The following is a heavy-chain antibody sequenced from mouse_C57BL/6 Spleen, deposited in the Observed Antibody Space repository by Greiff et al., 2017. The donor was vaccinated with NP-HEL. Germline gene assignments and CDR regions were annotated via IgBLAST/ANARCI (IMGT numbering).Heavy chain of an antibody. CDR3: ARQAYYAMDY. J-gene: IGHJ4*01. V-gene: IGHV1-80*01. CDR2: IYPGDGDT. CDR1: GYAFSSYW. D-gene: IGHD3-2*02. Sequence: QVQLKQSGAELVKPGASVKISCKASGYAFSSYWMNWVKQRPGKGLEWIGQIYPGDGDTNYNGKFKGKATLTADKSSSTAYMQLSSLTSEDAAVYFCARQAYYAMDYWGQGTSVTVSS.